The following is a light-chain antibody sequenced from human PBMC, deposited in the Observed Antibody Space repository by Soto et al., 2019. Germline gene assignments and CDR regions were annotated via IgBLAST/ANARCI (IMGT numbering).Light chain of an antibody. CDR2: EVS. Sequence: QSALTQPASVSGSPGQSITISCTGTSSDVGGYNYVSWYQQHPGKAPKLMIYEVSNRPSGVSNRFSGYKSGNTASLTISGLQAEDEDDYYCSSYTSSSTPVFGGGTKVTVL. V-gene: IGLV2-14*01. CDR1: SSDVGGYNY. CDR3: SSYTSSSTPV. J-gene: IGLJ2*01.